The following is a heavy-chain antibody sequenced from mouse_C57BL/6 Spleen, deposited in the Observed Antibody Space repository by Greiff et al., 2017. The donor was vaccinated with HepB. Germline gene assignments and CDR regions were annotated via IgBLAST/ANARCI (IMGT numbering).Heavy chain of an antibody. J-gene: IGHJ2*01. CDR2: IYPGSGST. CDR1: GYTFTSYW. D-gene: IGHD1-1*01. Sequence: QVQLQQPGAELVKPGASVKMSCKASGYTFTSYWITWVKQRPGQGLEWIGDIYPGSGSTNYNEKFTSKATMTVDTSSSTAYMQLSSLTSEDSAVYYCARGQGYSSPFDYWGQVTTLSVSS. CDR3: ARGQGYSSPFDY. V-gene: IGHV1-55*01.